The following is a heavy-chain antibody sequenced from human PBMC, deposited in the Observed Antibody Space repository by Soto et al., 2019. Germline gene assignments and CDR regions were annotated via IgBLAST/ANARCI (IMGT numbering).Heavy chain of an antibody. CDR2: INPSGGST. D-gene: IGHD3-3*01. J-gene: IGHJ6*02. V-gene: IGHV1-46*01. Sequence: ASVKVSCKASGYTFTSYYMHWVRQAPGQGLEWMGIINPSGGSTSYAQKFQGRVTMTRDTSTSTVYMELSSLRSEDTAVYYCARDDFWSGMDYYYGMDVWGQGTTVTVSS. CDR1: GYTFTSYY. CDR3: ARDDFWSGMDYYYGMDV.